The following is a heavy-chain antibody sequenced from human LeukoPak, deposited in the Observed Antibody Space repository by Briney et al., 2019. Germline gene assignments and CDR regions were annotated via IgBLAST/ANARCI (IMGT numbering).Heavy chain of an antibody. V-gene: IGHV4-39*01. D-gene: IGHD3-3*01. CDR3: ARQHYDFWSGYYTCGFDY. J-gene: IGHJ4*02. CDR1: GGSISSSSYY. Sequence: SETLSLTCTVSGGSISSSSYYWGWIRQPPGKGLEWIGSIYYSGSTYYNPSLKSRVTISVDTSKNQFSLKLSSVTAADTAAYYCARQHYDFWSGYYTCGFDYWGQGTLVTVSS. CDR2: IYYSGST.